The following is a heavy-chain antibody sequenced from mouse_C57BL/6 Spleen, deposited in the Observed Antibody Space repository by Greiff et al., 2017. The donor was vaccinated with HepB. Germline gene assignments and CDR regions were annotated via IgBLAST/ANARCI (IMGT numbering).Heavy chain of an antibody. D-gene: IGHD4-1*01. CDR3: ARGELGGFDY. J-gene: IGHJ2*01. CDR1: GFTFSSYA. V-gene: IGHV5-4*01. Sequence: EVQLVESGGGLVKPGGSLKLSCAASGFTFSSYAMSWVRQTPEKRLEWVATISDGGSYTYYPDNVKGRFTISRDNAKNNLYLQMSHLKSEDTAMYYCARGELGGFDYWGQGTTLTVSS. CDR2: ISDGGSYT.